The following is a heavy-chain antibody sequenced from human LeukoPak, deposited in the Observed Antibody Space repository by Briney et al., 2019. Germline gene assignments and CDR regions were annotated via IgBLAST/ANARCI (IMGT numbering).Heavy chain of an antibody. Sequence: PGGSLRLSCAASGFTFSDYYMSWIRLAPGKGLEWVSYISSSGSTIYYADSVKGRFTISRDNAKNSLYLQMNSLRAEDTAVYYCARDMKMVVTSIDYWGQGTLVTVSS. J-gene: IGHJ4*02. D-gene: IGHD2-21*02. CDR3: ARDMKMVVTSIDY. CDR1: GFTFSDYY. V-gene: IGHV3-11*04. CDR2: ISSSGSTI.